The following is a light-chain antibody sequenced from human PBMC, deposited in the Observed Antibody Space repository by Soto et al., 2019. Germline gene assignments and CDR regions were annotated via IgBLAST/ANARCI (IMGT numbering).Light chain of an antibody. CDR1: SXDVGGYNY. Sequence: LTQPASVSGSPGQSITISCTGTSXDVGGYNYVSWYQQHPGKAPKLMIYEVSNRPSGVSNRFSGSKSGNAASLTISGLQAEDEADYYCSSYTSSSTYVFGTGTKVNLL. CDR3: SSYTSSSTYV. J-gene: IGLJ1*01. V-gene: IGLV2-14*01. CDR2: EVS.